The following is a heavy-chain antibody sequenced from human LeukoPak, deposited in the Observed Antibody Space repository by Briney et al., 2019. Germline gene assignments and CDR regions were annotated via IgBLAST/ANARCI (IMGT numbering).Heavy chain of an antibody. CDR2: ISPRSGDT. D-gene: IGHD3-10*01. V-gene: IGHV1-2*02. J-gene: IGHJ4*02. CDR3: ARCRAIHGGSDTKLDDY. Sequence: ASVKVSCKASGYSFTDYYMHWVRQAPGQGREGMGWISPRSGDTRYAQKFQGRVTMTRDTSINTVDMDLSGLTSDDTAGFYCARCRAIHGGSDTKLDDYWGQGTLVTVPS. CDR1: GYSFTDYY.